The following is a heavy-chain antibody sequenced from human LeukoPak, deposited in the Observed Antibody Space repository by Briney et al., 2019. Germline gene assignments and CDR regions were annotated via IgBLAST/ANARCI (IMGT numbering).Heavy chain of an antibody. D-gene: IGHD6-19*01. J-gene: IGHJ4*02. V-gene: IGHV3-48*04. Sequence: GGSLRLSCAASGFTVSSNYMSWVRQAPGTGLEWVSYISSSSSTMYYADSVKGRFTISRDNAKNSVYLQMNSLRAEDTAVYYCARVRGGWYMDYWGQGTLVTVPS. CDR3: ARVRGGWYMDY. CDR1: GFTVSSNY. CDR2: ISSSSSTM.